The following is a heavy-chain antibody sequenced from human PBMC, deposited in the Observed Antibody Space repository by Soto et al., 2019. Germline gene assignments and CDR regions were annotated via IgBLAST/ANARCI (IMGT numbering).Heavy chain of an antibody. CDR3: ARGRGKWLVFDY. D-gene: IGHD6-19*01. J-gene: IGHJ4*02. CDR1: GFTISSYA. Sequence: EVQLLESGGGLVQPGGSLRLSCAASGFTISSYAMSWVRQAPGKGLEWVSAISGSGGSTYYADSVKGRFTISRDNSKNTLYLQMNSLRAEDTAVYYCARGRGKWLVFDYWGQGTLVTVSS. CDR2: ISGSGGST. V-gene: IGHV3-23*01.